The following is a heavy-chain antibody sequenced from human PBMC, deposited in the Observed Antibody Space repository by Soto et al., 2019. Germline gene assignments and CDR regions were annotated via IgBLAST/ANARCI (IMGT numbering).Heavy chain of an antibody. D-gene: IGHD3-3*01. V-gene: IGHV1-8*01. CDR1: GYTFTSYD. CDR2: MNPNSGNT. J-gene: IGHJ3*02. CDR3: AREGTYYDFWSGCYGSHGVDI. Sequence: ASVKVSCKASGYTFTSYDINWVRQATGQGLEWMGWMNPNSGNTGYAQKFQGRVTMTRNTSISTAYMELSSLRSEDTVVYYCAREGTYYDFWSGCYGSHGVDIWG.